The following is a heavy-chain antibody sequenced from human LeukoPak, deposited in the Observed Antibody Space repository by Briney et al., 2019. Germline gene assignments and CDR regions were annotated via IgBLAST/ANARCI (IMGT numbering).Heavy chain of an antibody. Sequence: GGSLRLSCAASGFTFSSYLMGWVRQAPGKGLEWVANIKQDGSEKYYVDSVKGRFTISRDNDKNSLYLQMNSLRADDTAVYYCAKVTGSGSYLADAFDIWGHGTVVTVSS. V-gene: IGHV3-7*05. CDR2: IKQDGSEK. CDR1: GFTFSSYL. J-gene: IGHJ3*02. CDR3: AKVTGSGSYLADAFDI. D-gene: IGHD3-10*01.